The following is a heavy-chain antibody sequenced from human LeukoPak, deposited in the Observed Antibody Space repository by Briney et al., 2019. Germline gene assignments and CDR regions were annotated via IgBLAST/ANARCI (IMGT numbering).Heavy chain of an antibody. CDR2: IYYSGST. CDR1: GGSIRSYY. Sequence: SETLSLTCTVSGGSIRSYYWSWIRQAPGKGLEWIGYIYYSGSTNYNPSLKSRVTISVETSKNQFSLKLSSVTAADTAVYYCARASGYYYDSSGYLNWFDPWGQGTLVTVSS. J-gene: IGHJ5*02. V-gene: IGHV4-59*01. CDR3: ARASGYYYDSSGYLNWFDP. D-gene: IGHD3-22*01.